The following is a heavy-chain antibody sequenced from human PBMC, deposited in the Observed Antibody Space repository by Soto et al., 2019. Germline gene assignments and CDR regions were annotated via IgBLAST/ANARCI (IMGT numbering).Heavy chain of an antibody. CDR3: AREPYDSSGYYYYY. CDR2: VVIGSGSA. V-gene: IGHV1-58*01. CDR1: GFTFTTSA. Sequence: GASVKVSCKASGFTFTTSAVQWVRQARGQRLEWIGWVVIGSGSAFYAQKFQGRVTITRDISTSTAYMELSSLRSEDTAVYYCAREPYDSSGYYYYYWGQGTLVTVSS. J-gene: IGHJ4*02. D-gene: IGHD3-22*01.